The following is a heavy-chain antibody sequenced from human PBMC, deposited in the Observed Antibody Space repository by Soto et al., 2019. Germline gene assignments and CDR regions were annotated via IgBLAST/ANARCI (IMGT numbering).Heavy chain of an antibody. CDR2: ISAYNGNT. J-gene: IGHJ6*02. Sequence: GSSIQVSCKASCYTFTSYCMIWVRQAPGQGLEWMGWISAYNGNTNYAQKLQGRVTMTTDTSTSTAYMELRSLRSDDTAVYYCARDRPAGEFIGGVPVASSTYYGLDGWGQGTKGTVS. CDR1: CYTFTSYC. CDR3: ARDRPAGEFIGGVPVASSTYYGLDG. D-gene: IGHD2-2*01. V-gene: IGHV1-18*01.